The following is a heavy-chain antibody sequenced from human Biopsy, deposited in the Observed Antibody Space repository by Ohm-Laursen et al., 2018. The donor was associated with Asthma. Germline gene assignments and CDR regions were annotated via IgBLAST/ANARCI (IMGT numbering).Heavy chain of an antibody. CDR2: IYYSGST. J-gene: IGHJ4*02. Sequence: TLSLTCAISGRSFTHYFWMWIRQHPGKGLEWIGYIYYSGSTYYNPSLKSRVTISVDTSKNQFSLNLSSVTAADTAVYYCARWGSFGFDYWGQGTLVTVSS. D-gene: IGHD7-27*01. V-gene: IGHV4-31*11. CDR1: GRSFTHYF. CDR3: ARWGSFGFDY.